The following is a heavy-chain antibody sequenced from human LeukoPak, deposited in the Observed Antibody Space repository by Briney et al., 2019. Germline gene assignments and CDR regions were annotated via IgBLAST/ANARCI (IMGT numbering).Heavy chain of an antibody. V-gene: IGHV1-69*04. CDR1: GGTFSSYA. CDR2: IIPIPGIA. J-gene: IGHJ4*02. CDR3: ARDSDDSSGYYAY. Sequence: SVTVSCKASGGTFSSYAISWVRQAPGQGLEWMGRIIPIPGIANYAQKFQGRVTITADKSTSTAYMELSSLRSEDTAVYYCARDSDDSSGYYAYWGQGTLVTVSS. D-gene: IGHD3-22*01.